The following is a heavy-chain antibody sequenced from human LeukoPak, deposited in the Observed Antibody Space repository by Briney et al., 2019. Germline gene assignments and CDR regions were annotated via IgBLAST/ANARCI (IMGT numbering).Heavy chain of an antibody. CDR3: ARQDSSGWHFDY. V-gene: IGHV4-59*08. CDR2: IYYSGST. CDR1: GGSISSYY. J-gene: IGHJ4*02. D-gene: IGHD6-19*01. Sequence: SETLSLTCPVSGGSISSYYWRWIRQPPGKGLEWIGYIYYSGSTNYNPSLKSRVTISVDTSKNQFSLKLSSVTAADTAVYYCARQDSSGWHFDYWGQGTLVTVPS.